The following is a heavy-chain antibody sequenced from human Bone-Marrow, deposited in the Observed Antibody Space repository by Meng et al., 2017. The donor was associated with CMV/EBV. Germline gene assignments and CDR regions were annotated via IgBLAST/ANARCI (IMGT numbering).Heavy chain of an antibody. V-gene: IGHV1-18*01. CDR3: ARDRFYGSGSYYTPSHDY. D-gene: IGHD3-10*01. Sequence: ASVKVSCKASGYTFTSYGISWVRQAPGQGLEWMGWISAYNGNTNYAQKLQGRVTMTTDTSTSTAYMELRSLRSDDTAVYYCARDRFYGSGSYYTPSHDYWGQGTLVTVSS. CDR2: ISAYNGNT. J-gene: IGHJ4*02. CDR1: GYTFTSYG.